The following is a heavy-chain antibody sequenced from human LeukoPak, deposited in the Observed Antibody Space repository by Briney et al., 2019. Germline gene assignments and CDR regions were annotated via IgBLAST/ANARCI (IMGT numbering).Heavy chain of an antibody. CDR1: GFTFDDYG. Sequence: GGSLRLSCAASGFTFDDYGMSWVRQAPGKGLEWVSGINWNGGSTGYADSVKGRFTISRDNAKNSLYLQMNSLRAEDTALYYCARDHRSSWYPGNWFDPWGQGTLVTVSS. CDR3: ARDHRSSWYPGNWFDP. D-gene: IGHD6-13*01. J-gene: IGHJ5*02. V-gene: IGHV3-20*04. CDR2: INWNGGST.